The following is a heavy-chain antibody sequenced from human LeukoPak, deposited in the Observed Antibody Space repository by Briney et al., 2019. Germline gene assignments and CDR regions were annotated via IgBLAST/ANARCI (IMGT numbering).Heavy chain of an antibody. V-gene: IGHV4-39*01. CDR1: GGSTSSSSFY. CDR3: AKHRITVAGENFDY. Sequence: SETLSLTCTVSGGSTSSSSFYWGWIRQPPGKGLACIGRISYSGRTYYNPSLQSRVTISVDTSKNQFSLRLSAVTSADTAVYYCAKHRITVAGENFDYWGQGTLVTVSS. D-gene: IGHD6-19*01. J-gene: IGHJ4*02. CDR2: ISYSGRT.